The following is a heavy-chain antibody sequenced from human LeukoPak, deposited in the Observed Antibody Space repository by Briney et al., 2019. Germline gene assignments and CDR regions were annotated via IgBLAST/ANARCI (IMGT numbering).Heavy chain of an antibody. CDR2: IYHSGTT. J-gene: IGHJ3*02. V-gene: IGHV4-30-2*01. CDR3: ARVQLWFGELGAFDI. Sequence: SETLSLTCTVSGGSISSGGYYWSWIRQPPGKGLEWIGYIYHSGTTYYNPSLKSRVTISVDTSKNQFSLKLSSVTAADTAVYYCARVQLWFGELGAFDIWGQGTMVTVSS. D-gene: IGHD3-10*01. CDR1: GGSISSGGYY.